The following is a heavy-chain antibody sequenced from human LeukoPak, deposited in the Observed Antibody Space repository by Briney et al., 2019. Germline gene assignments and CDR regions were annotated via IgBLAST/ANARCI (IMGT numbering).Heavy chain of an antibody. Sequence: GASVKVSCRASGYTFTSYGISWVRQAPGQGLEWMGWISAYNGKTNYAQKLQGRVTMTTDTSTSTAYMELRSLRSDDTAVYYCARSYYYDSSGYYHGFIDYWGQGTLVTVSS. J-gene: IGHJ4*02. CDR2: ISAYNGKT. CDR3: ARSYYYDSSGYYHGFIDY. D-gene: IGHD3-22*01. V-gene: IGHV1-18*01. CDR1: GYTFTSYG.